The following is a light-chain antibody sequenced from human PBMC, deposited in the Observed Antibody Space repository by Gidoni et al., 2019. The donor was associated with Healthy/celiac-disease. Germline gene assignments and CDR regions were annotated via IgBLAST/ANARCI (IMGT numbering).Light chain of an antibody. J-gene: IGKJ1*01. Sequence: EIVFTQSPGTLSLSPGERATLTCSASQSVSSSYLAWYQQKPGQAPRLLIYGASSRATGIPDRFSGSGSGTDFTLTISRLEPEDFAVYYCQQYGSSPGTFGQGTKVEIK. CDR1: QSVSSSY. CDR2: GAS. V-gene: IGKV3-20*01. CDR3: QQYGSSPGT.